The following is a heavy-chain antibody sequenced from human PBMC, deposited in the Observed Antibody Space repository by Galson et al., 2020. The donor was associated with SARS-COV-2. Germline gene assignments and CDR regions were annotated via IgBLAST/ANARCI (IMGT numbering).Heavy chain of an antibody. CDR3: AREVAGLDAFDI. J-gene: IGHJ3*02. CDR2: ISYDGSNK. V-gene: IGHV3-30*01. D-gene: IGHD6-13*01. Sequence: GGSLRLSCAASGFTFSSYAMHWVRQAPGKGLEWVAVISYDGSNKYYADSVKGRFTISRDNSKNTLYLQMNSLRAEDTAVYYCAREVAGLDAFDIWGQGTMVTVSS. CDR1: GFTFSSYA.